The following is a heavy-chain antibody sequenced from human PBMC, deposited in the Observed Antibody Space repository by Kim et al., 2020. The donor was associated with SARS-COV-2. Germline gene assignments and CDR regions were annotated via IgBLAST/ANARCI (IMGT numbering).Heavy chain of an antibody. J-gene: IGHJ3*02. V-gene: IGHV3-53*01. D-gene: IGHD2-15*01. CDR3: ARSHRIRGAFDI. Sequence: YYAHAVNGRFTISRENSSHALYLQINSLRAEDTAVYYCARSHRIRGAFDIWGQGTMVTVSS.